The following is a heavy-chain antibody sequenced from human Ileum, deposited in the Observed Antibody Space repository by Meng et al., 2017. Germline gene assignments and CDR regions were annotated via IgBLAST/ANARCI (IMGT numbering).Heavy chain of an antibody. CDR1: GDSLSSGTYY. V-gene: IGHV4-39*07. J-gene: IGHJ4*02. CDR2: LYYSGNT. Sequence: QLQLQGSGPGLVKPSETLSLTCTVSGDSLSSGTYYWGWIRQPPGKGLEWIGSLYYSGNTYYNPSLRSRVTISIDTSKNQFSLKLNSVTAADTAVYYCGKAPHYWGQGTLVTVSS. CDR3: GKAPHY.